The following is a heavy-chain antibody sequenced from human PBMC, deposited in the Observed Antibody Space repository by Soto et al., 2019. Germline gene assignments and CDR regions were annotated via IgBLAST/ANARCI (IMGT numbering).Heavy chain of an antibody. V-gene: IGHV1-2*02. CDR3: AREGVSRYGMDV. J-gene: IGHJ6*02. CDR2: INPNSGGT. CDR1: GYTFTGYY. Sequence: ASVKVSCKASGYTFTGYYMHWVRQAPGQGLEWMGWINPNSGGTNYAQKFQGRVTMTRDTSISTAYMELSRLRSGDTAVYYCAREGVSRYGMDVWGQGTTVTVSS. D-gene: IGHD3-10*01.